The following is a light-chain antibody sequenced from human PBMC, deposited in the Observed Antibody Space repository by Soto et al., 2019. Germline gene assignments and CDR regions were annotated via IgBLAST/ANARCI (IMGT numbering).Light chain of an antibody. V-gene: IGKV3-15*01. CDR1: ENVGNN. J-gene: IGKJ4*01. CDR2: GSS. CDR3: KYYNREPQLI. Sequence: VLTQSPATLSLSPGEAATLSCRASENVGNNLAWYQQRPGQAPRLIIYGSSTMAGGVPPRFSGSGSGTEFTLTISSLQSDAFGFYYCKYYNREPQLIFGGGTKLEI.